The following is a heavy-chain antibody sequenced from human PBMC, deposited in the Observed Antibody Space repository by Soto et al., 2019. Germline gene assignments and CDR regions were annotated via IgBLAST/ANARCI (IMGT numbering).Heavy chain of an antibody. D-gene: IGHD4-4*01. CDR3: AREGINNYNEFYFDS. CDR2: ISGSGNYT. CDR1: GFASSTYS. V-gene: IGHV3-21*06. J-gene: IGHJ4*02. Sequence: GGSLRLSCAASGFASSTYSMSWVRQAPGKGLEWVSSISGSGNYTHYADFLRGRFTISRDNAKTSLFLQMDSLRAEDTAVYYCAREGINNYNEFYFDSWGQGTVVTVSS.